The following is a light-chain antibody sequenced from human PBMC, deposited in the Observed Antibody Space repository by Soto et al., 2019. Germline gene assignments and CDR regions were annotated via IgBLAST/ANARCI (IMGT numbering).Light chain of an antibody. CDR3: QQRFNWPPIT. Sequence: EIVLTQSPATLSLSPGETATLSCRASQSVSSYLAWYQQKPGQAPRLLIYDASTRATGIPARFSGSGSGTDFTLTISSLEPEDFAVDYCQQRFNWPPITFGQGTRLEIK. J-gene: IGKJ5*01. V-gene: IGKV3-11*01. CDR2: DAS. CDR1: QSVSSY.